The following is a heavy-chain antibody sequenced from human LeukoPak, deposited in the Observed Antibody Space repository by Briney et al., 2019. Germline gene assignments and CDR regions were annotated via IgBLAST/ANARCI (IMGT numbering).Heavy chain of an antibody. CDR1: GFTFGGHW. V-gene: IGHV3-49*04. J-gene: IGHJ4*02. CDR2: IRSKAYGGTT. CDR3: TRGGYYDSSGKDYDY. Sequence: GGSLRLSCTVSGFTFGGHWMNWVRQAPGKGLEWVGFIRSKAYGGTTEYAASVKGGFTISRDDSKSIAYLQMNSLKTEDTAVYYCTRGGYYDSSGKDYDYWGQGTLVTVSS. D-gene: IGHD3-22*01.